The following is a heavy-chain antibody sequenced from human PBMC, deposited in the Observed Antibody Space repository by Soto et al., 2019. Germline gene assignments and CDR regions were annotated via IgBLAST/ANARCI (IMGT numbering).Heavy chain of an antibody. Sequence: ASVKVSCKASGYTFSRYGISWVRQAPGQWLEWMGWISGYNGDTNYAQKFQGRVTMTIDTFSTTAYMELRSLTSDDTALYYCAKNGQPPYYYYGLDVWGQGTTVTVSS. CDR1: GYTFSRYG. V-gene: IGHV1-18*01. D-gene: IGHD2-8*01. CDR2: ISGYNGDT. CDR3: AKNGQPPYYYYGLDV. J-gene: IGHJ6*02.